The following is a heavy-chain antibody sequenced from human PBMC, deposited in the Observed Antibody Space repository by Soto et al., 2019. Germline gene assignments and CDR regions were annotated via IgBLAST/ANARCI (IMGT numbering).Heavy chain of an antibody. D-gene: IGHD3-22*01. Sequence: QVQLVESGGGMVQPGRSLRLSCEASGFTFSNYGMHWVRQAPGKGLEWVALISYDGSNEFYGDSVKGRFTISRDNSKNTLYLQMNSLRADDTAVYYCAKERTYYYETSGYSHDAFDIWGQGTLVTVSS. CDR3: AKERTYYYETSGYSHDAFDI. V-gene: IGHV3-30*18. J-gene: IGHJ3*02. CDR2: ISYDGSNE. CDR1: GFTFSNYG.